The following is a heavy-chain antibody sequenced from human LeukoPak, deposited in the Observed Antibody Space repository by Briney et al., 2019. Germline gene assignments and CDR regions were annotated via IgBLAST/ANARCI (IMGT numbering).Heavy chain of an antibody. J-gene: IGHJ3*02. CDR1: GYRFTSYW. CDR2: IYPGDSDT. Sequence: GESLKISCKVSGYRFTSYWIVWVRQMPGKGLEWMGIIYPGDSDTRYSPSFQGQVTISADKSISTAYLQWSSLKASDTAMYYCACIAAAGDDAFDIWGQGTMVTVSS. CDR3: ACIAAAGDDAFDI. V-gene: IGHV5-51*01. D-gene: IGHD6-13*01.